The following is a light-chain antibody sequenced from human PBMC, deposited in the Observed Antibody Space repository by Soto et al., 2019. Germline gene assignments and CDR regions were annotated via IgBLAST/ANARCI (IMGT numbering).Light chain of an antibody. CDR2: GAS. V-gene: IGKV3-20*01. CDR1: QTVTSNY. J-gene: IGKJ1*01. Sequence: EIVLTQSPGTLSSSPGERATLSCRASQTVTSNYLAWYQQKPGQAPRLLFFGASIRATGLPDRFSGGGSGTDFTLTISRLEPEDFAVYYCQQYNNWPRFGQGTKVDIK. CDR3: QQYNNWPR.